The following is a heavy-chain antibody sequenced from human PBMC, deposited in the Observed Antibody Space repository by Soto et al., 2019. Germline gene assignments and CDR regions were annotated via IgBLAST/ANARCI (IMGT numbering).Heavy chain of an antibody. CDR1: GFTFSSYG. CDR3: AKDGPPPNGGSF. CDR2: ISDDGSNK. Sequence: QVQLVESGGGVVQPGRSLGLSCAASGFTFSSYGMHWVRQAPGKGLEWVTFISDDGSNKYYADSVKGRFTISRDNSKNTLYLQRNSLRAEDTAVYYCAKDGPPPNGGSFWGQGTLVTVSS. D-gene: IGHD7-27*01. V-gene: IGHV3-30*18. J-gene: IGHJ4*02.